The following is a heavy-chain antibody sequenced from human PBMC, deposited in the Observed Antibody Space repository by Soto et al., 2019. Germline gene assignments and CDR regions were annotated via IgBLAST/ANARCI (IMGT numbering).Heavy chain of an antibody. CDR2: IWYDGSNK. D-gene: IGHD3-22*01. V-gene: IGHV3-33*01. Sequence: QVQLVESGGGVVQPGRSLRLSCAASGFTFSSYGMHWVRQAPGKGLEWVAVIWYDGSNKYYADSVKGRFTISRDNSKNTLYLQMNSLRAEDTAVYYCARDIWDSSGYYGFSYWGRGTLVTVSS. J-gene: IGHJ4*02. CDR1: GFTFSSYG. CDR3: ARDIWDSSGYYGFSY.